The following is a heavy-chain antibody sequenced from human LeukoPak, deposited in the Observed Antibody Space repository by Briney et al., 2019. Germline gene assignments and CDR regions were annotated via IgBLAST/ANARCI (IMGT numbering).Heavy chain of an antibody. J-gene: IGHJ3*02. D-gene: IGHD3-22*01. V-gene: IGHV4-59*01. Sequence: PSETLPLTCTVSGGSISSYYWSWIRQPPGKGLEWIGYIYYSGSTNYNPSLKSRVTISVDTSKNQFSLKLSSVTAADTAVYYCARLDTYYYDSTPTYAFDIWGQGTMVTVSS. CDR1: GGSISSYY. CDR2: IYYSGST. CDR3: ARLDTYYYDSTPTYAFDI.